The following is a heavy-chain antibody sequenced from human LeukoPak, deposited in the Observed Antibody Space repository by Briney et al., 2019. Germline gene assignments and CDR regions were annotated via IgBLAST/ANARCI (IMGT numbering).Heavy chain of an antibody. V-gene: IGHV4-59*12. J-gene: IGHJ4*02. CDR2: IYHSGST. Sequence: SETLSLTCTVSGGSISSYYWSWIRQPPGKGLEWIGYIYHSGSTYYNPSLKSRVTISVDRSKNQFSLKLSSVTAADTAVYYCARGGPLTGEDYWGQGTLVTVSS. CDR3: ARGGPLTGEDY. CDR1: GGSISSYY. D-gene: IGHD7-27*01.